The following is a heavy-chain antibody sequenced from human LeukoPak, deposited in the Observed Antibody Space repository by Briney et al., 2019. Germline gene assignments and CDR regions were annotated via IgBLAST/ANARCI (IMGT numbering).Heavy chain of an antibody. V-gene: IGHV4-34*01. Sequence: SETLSLTCAVYGGSFSGYYWSWIRQPPGKGLEWIGEINHSGSTNYNPSLKSRVTISVDTSKNQFSLKLSSVTAADTAVYYCATHKNYYDSSGYENKDFDYWGQGTQVTVSS. CDR1: GGSFSGYY. CDR2: INHSGST. J-gene: IGHJ4*02. D-gene: IGHD3-22*01. CDR3: ATHKNYYDSSGYENKDFDY.